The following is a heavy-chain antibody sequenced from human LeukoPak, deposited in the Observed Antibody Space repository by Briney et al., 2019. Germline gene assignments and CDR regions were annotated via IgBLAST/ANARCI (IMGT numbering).Heavy chain of an antibody. V-gene: IGHV4-38-2*02. Sequence: SETLSLTCTVSGYSISTGYYWDWIRQPPGKGLEWIGTFYHGGSTYYNPSLKSRVTISVDTSKNQFSLNLTSVTAADTAVYYCATLRRGALRYDSSGSDYWGQGTLVTVSS. D-gene: IGHD3-22*01. CDR2: FYHGGST. CDR1: GYSISTGYY. J-gene: IGHJ4*02. CDR3: ATLRRGALRYDSSGSDY.